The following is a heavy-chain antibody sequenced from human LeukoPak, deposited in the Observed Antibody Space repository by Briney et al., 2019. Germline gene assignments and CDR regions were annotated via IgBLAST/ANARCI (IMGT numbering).Heavy chain of an antibody. CDR1: GGSISSYY. Sequence: SETLSLTCTVSGGSISSYYWSWIRQPAGKGLEWIGRVYTSGSTNYNPSLKSRVTLSVDKSKNQFFLELRSVTAADTAVYYCAGRDYWGQGTLVTVSS. J-gene: IGHJ4*02. CDR3: AGRDY. V-gene: IGHV4-4*07. D-gene: IGHD1-26*01. CDR2: VYTSGST.